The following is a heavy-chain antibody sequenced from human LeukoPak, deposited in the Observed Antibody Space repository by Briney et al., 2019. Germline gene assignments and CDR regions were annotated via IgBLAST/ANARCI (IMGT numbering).Heavy chain of an antibody. V-gene: IGHV3-21*04. CDR2: ISSSSSNI. CDR1: GFTFSTYT. J-gene: IGHJ4*02. D-gene: IGHD2-2*01. Sequence: GGSLRLSCAASGFTFSTYTMNWVRQAPGKGLEWVSSISSSSSNIYYADSVKGRFTISRDNAKNSLYLQMNSLRAEDTALYYCAKDGGYCSSTSCYGVLGYWGQGTLVTVSS. CDR3: AKDGGYCSSTSCYGVLGY.